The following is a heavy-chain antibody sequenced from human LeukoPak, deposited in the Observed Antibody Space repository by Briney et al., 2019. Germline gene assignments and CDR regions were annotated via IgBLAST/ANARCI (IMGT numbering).Heavy chain of an antibody. D-gene: IGHD1-26*01. CDR2: IKSKTDGGTT. CDR1: GFTFSNAW. V-gene: IGHV3-15*01. Sequence: GSLRLSCAASGFTFSNAWMSWVRQAPGKGLEWVGRIKSKTDGGTTDYAAPVKGRFTISRDDSKNTLYLQMNSLKTEDTAVYYCTTDSGSYLIFDYWGQGTLVTVSS. J-gene: IGHJ4*02. CDR3: TTDSGSYLIFDY.